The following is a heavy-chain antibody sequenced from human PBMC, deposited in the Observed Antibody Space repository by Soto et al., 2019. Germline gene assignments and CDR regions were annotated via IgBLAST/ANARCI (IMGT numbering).Heavy chain of an antibody. V-gene: IGHV1-69*01. J-gene: IGHJ4*02. CDR1: GGTFSSYA. Sequence: QVQLGQSGAEVKKPGSSVKVSCKASGGTFSSYAITWVRQAPGQGLEWMGGIIPIFGTANYAQKFQGRVTITADESTSTAYMELSRLRSEDTAVYYCARPRRSGYYDYFDHWGQGTLVTVSS. CDR3: ARPRRSGYYDYFDH. CDR2: IIPIFGTA. D-gene: IGHD3-3*01.